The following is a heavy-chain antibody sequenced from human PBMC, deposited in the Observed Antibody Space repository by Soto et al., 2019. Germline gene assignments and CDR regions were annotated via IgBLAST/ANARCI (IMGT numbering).Heavy chain of an antibody. CDR1: GGSISSGGYY. CDR2: IYYSGST. J-gene: IGHJ4*02. V-gene: IGHV4-31*03. Sequence: QVQLQESGPGLVKPSQTLSLTCTVSGGSISSGGYYWSWIRQHPGKGLEWIGYIYYSGSTYYNPSLKSRVTSSVDTSKNQCSLKLSSVTAAATAVYYCARGLEMATILFDYWGQGTLVTVSS. D-gene: IGHD5-12*01. CDR3: ARGLEMATILFDY.